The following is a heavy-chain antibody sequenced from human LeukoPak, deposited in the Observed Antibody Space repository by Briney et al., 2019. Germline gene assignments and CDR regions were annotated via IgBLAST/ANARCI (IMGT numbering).Heavy chain of an antibody. D-gene: IGHD2-15*01. CDR2: ISSDGETT. J-gene: IGHJ5*02. V-gene: IGHV3-11*04. Sequence: GSLRLSCATSGFTFSDYYMSWIRQAPGKGLDWVSYISSDGETTYYADSVKGRFTISRDNAKNSLYLQMNSLRTEDTAVYYCARAARGSVGMWFDPWGLGTLVTVSS. CDR1: GFTFSDYY. CDR3: ARAARGSVGMWFDP.